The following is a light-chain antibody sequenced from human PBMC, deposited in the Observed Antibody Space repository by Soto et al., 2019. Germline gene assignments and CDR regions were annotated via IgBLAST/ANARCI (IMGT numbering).Light chain of an antibody. CDR1: QSISSW. V-gene: IGKV1-5*01. CDR2: DAS. Sequence: DIQMTQSPSTLYASVGDRVTITCRASQSISSWLAWYQQKPGKAPKLLIYDASSLESGVPSRFSGSGSGTEFTLTISSLQPDEFATYYCQQYNSYSSTFGEGTRLEIK. CDR3: QQYNSYSST. J-gene: IGKJ5*01.